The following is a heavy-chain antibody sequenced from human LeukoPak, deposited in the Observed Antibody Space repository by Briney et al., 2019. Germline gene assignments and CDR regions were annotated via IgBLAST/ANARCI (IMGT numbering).Heavy chain of an antibody. J-gene: IGHJ6*02. V-gene: IGHV3-7*04. CDR3: ARDWTLDV. CDR1: GFTFSSHW. D-gene: IGHD3/OR15-3a*01. Sequence: GGSLRLSCAASGFTFSSHWMNWVCQAPGKGLEWVANIKQDGSEKFYVDSVKGRFTISRDNAKNSLYLQMNSLRAEDTAVYYCARDWTLDVWGQGTTVTVSS. CDR2: IKQDGSEK.